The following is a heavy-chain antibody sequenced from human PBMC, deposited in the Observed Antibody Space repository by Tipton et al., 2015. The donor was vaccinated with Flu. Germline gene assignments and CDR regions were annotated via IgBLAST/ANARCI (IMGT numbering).Heavy chain of an antibody. D-gene: IGHD2-2*01. CDR2: INSDGSST. V-gene: IGHV3-74*01. J-gene: IGHJ4*02. Sequence: SLRLSCAASGFTFSSYWMHWVRQAPGKGLVWVSRINSDGSSTSYADSVKGRFTISRDNAKNTLYLQMNSLRAEDMAVYYCAREEYCSSTSCYSVDYWGQGTLVTVSS. CDR3: AREEYCSSTSCYSVDY. CDR1: GFTFSSYW.